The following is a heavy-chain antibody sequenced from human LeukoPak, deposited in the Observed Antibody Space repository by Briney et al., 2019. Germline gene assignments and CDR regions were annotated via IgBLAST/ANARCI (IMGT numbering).Heavy chain of an antibody. Sequence: SESLSLTCAVYGGSFSGYYWSWIRQPPGKGLEWIGEINHSGSTNYNPSLKSRVTISVDTSKNQFSLKLSSVTAADTAVYYCARSAKQLVSFYYYYYYMDVWGKGTTVTISS. CDR3: ARSAKQLVSFYYYYYYMDV. J-gene: IGHJ6*03. CDR1: GGSFSGYY. V-gene: IGHV4-34*01. D-gene: IGHD6-13*01. CDR2: INHSGST.